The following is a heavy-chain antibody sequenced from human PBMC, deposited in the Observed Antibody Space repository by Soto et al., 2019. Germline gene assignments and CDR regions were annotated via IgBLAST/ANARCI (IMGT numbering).Heavy chain of an antibody. CDR3: ARVRVIAVAGPFDY. D-gene: IGHD6-19*01. Sequence: ASVQVSCKASGYTFTGYYMHWVRQAPGQGLEWMGWINPNSGGTNYAQKFQGRVTMTRDTSISTAYMELSRLRSDDTAVYYCARVRVIAVAGPFDYWGQGTLVTVSS. CDR1: GYTFTGYY. V-gene: IGHV1-2*02. J-gene: IGHJ4*02. CDR2: INPNSGGT.